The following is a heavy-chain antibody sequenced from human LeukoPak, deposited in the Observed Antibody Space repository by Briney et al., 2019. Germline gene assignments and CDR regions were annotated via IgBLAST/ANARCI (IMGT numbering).Heavy chain of an antibody. V-gene: IGHV4-31*03. CDR1: GGSISSGGYY. D-gene: IGHD3-3*01. Sequence: PSETLSLTCTVSGGSISSGGYYWSWIRQHPGKGLEWIGYIYYSGSTYYNPSLKSRVTISVDTSKNQFSLKLSSVTAADTAVYYCARMYYDFWSGYTHWFDPWGQGTLVTVSS. J-gene: IGHJ5*02. CDR3: ARMYYDFWSGYTHWFDP. CDR2: IYYSGST.